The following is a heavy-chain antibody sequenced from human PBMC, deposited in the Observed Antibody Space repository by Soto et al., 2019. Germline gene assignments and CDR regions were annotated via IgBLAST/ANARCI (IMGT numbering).Heavy chain of an antibody. J-gene: IGHJ6*02. CDR1: GFTFSSYE. V-gene: IGHV3-48*03. D-gene: IGHD3-10*01. CDR3: ARVDSRGYYYGMDV. Sequence: GGSLRLSCAASGFTFSSYEMNWVRQAPDKGLEWVSYITRSGSTIYYADSVKGRFTISRDNAKNSLYLRMNSLRAEDTAVYYCARVDSRGYYYGMDVWGQGTTVTVSS. CDR2: ITRSGSTI.